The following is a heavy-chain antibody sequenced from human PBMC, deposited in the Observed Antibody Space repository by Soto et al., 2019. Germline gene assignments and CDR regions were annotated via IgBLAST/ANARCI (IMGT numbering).Heavy chain of an antibody. CDR3: AKTHRYCTTGVCYDGFDY. V-gene: IGHV3-23*01. J-gene: IGHJ4*02. D-gene: IGHD2-8*01. Sequence: GGSLRLSCAASGFTFSSYAMSWVRQAPGKGLEWVSAISGSGGSTYYADSVKGRFTISRDNSKNTLYLQMNSLRAEDTAVYYCAKTHRYCTTGVCYDGFDYWGQGTLVTVSS. CDR1: GFTFSSYA. CDR2: ISGSGGST.